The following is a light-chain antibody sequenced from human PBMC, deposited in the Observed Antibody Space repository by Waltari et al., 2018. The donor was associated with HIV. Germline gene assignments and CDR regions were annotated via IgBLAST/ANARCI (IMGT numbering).Light chain of an antibody. CDR3: CSYAGTYTWV. CDR2: DVS. CDR1: SSDVGGYNS. Sequence: QSALTQPHSVSGSPGPSVTISCTGTSSDVGGYNSVSWYQQHPGKAPKLMIYDVSNRPSGVPHRFSGSKSGNTASLTISGLQAEDEADYYCCSYAGTYTWVFGGGTKLTVL. J-gene: IGLJ3*02. V-gene: IGLV2-11*01.